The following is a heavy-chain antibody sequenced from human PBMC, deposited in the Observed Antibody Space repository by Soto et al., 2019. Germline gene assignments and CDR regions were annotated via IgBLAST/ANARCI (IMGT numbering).Heavy chain of an antibody. Sequence: EVQLVESGGDLVKPGGSLRLSCAASGFSITNAWMTWVRQPPGKGLEWVGRIKSKTDGGTTDYVAPVKGRFTISRDDSKSTLHLQMNSLKTDDTAVYYCTRRGGSYRPAWAYYYYGMYVWGQGTTVTVSS. CDR2: IKSKTDGGTT. CDR3: TRRGGSYRPAWAYYYYGMYV. V-gene: IGHV3-15*01. J-gene: IGHJ6*02. CDR1: GFSITNAW. D-gene: IGHD1-26*01.